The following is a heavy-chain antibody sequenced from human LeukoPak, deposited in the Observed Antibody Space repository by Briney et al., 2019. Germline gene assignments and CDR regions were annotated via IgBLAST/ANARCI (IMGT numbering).Heavy chain of an antibody. V-gene: IGHV3-23*01. CDR3: AKDYYYDSSGYYYRGLFDY. Sequence: PGGSLRLSCAASGFTFSGYAMSWVRQAPGKGLDWVSAISGSGGSTYYADSVKGRFTISRDNSKNTLYLQMNSLRAEDTAVYYCAKDYYYDSSGYYYRGLFDYWGQGTLVTVSS. D-gene: IGHD3-22*01. CDR1: GFTFSGYA. J-gene: IGHJ4*02. CDR2: ISGSGGST.